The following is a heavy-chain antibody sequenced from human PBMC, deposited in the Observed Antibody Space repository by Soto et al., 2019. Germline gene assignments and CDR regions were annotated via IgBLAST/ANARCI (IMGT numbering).Heavy chain of an antibody. CDR1: GYTFTSYG. CDR2: ISAYNGNT. J-gene: IGHJ3*02. D-gene: IGHD3-10*02. Sequence: ASVKVSCKASGYTFTSYGISWVRQAPGQGLEWMGWISAYNGNTNYAQKLQGRVTMTTTTSTSTAYMELRSLRSYDTAVYYCAKTRGMFKGDAFDIWGQGTMVTVSS. V-gene: IGHV1-18*01. CDR3: AKTRGMFKGDAFDI.